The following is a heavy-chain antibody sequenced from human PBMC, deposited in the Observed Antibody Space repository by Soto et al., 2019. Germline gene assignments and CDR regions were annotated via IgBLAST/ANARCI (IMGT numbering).Heavy chain of an antibody. CDR3: ARLLLQFWHDYGDYEYYFDY. CDR2: IYYSGST. V-gene: IGHV4-59*08. Sequence: QVQLQESGPGLVKPSETLSLTCTVSGGSISSYYWSWIRQPPGKGLEWIGYIYYSGSTNYNPSLKSRVTISVDTSKNQFSLKLSSVTAADTAVYYCARLLLQFWHDYGDYEYYFDYWGQGTLVTVSS. D-gene: IGHD4-17*01. CDR1: GGSISSYY. J-gene: IGHJ4*02.